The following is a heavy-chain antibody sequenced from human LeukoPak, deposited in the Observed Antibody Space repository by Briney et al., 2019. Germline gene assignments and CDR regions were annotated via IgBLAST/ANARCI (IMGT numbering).Heavy chain of an antibody. D-gene: IGHD1-26*01. V-gene: IGHV4-4*09. J-gene: IGHJ4*02. CDR3: ARQESGSYPFDS. CDR2: IYTSGST. Sequence: SETLSLTCTVSGGSISSYYWSWIRQPPGKGLEWIGYIYTSGSTNYNPSLKSRVTISVDTSKNQFSLKLSSVTAADTAVYYCARQESGSYPFDSWGQGTLVTVSS. CDR1: GGSISSYY.